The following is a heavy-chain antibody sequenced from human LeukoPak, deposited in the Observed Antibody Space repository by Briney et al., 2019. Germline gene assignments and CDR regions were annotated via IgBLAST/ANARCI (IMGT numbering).Heavy chain of an antibody. CDR2: INHSGGT. CDR1: GGSFSGYY. J-gene: IGHJ4*02. V-gene: IGHV4-34*01. Sequence: SETLSLTCAVYGGSFSGYYWSWIRQPPGEGLEWIGEINHSGGTNYNPSLKSRVTISVATSKNQFSLKLSSVTAADTAVYYCARGVGATSSYFDYWGQGTLVTVSS. D-gene: IGHD1-26*01. CDR3: ARGVGATSSYFDY.